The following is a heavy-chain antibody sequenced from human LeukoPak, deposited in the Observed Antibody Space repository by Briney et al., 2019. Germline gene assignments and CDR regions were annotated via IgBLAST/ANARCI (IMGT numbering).Heavy chain of an antibody. CDR1: GFTFRTYS. CDR2: ISNDGSSK. CDR3: VRDHSVVVAAIGSAPAFDV. Sequence: GGSLRLSCAASGFTFRTYSMNWVRQAPGKGLEWVSYISNDGSSKSYGDSVRGRFTISRDNAKNSLFLQMNSLRVDDTALYYCVRDHSVVVAAIGSAPAFDVWGHRTMVSV. J-gene: IGHJ3*01. V-gene: IGHV3-21*06. D-gene: IGHD2-21*02.